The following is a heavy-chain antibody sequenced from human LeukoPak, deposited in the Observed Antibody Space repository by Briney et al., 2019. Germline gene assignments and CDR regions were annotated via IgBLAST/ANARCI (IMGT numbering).Heavy chain of an antibody. V-gene: IGHV3-7*03. CDR3: ARDPPTGDWLPLFDY. CDR1: GFTFSSYW. J-gene: IGHJ4*02. CDR2: IKQYGSEK. Sequence: PGGSLRLSCAASGFTFSSYWMSWPRQAPGKGLEWVANIKQYGSEKCYVDSVKGRFTISRDNAKNSLYLQMNSLRAEDTAVYYCARDPPTGDWLPLFDYWGQGTLVTVSS. D-gene: IGHD3-9*01.